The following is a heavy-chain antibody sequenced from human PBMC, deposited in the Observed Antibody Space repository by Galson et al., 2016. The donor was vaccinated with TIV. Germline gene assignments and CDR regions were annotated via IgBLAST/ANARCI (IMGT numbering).Heavy chain of an antibody. CDR1: GFTFSNYV. CDR2: MSSEGPAK. J-gene: IGHJ4*02. CDR3: SRDPIPVRPDYFDY. D-gene: IGHD6-6*01. Sequence: LRLSCAASGFTFSNYVVHWVRQAPGKGLEWVAVMSSEGPAKFYAESVAGRFTISRDNSKNTLFLQMSSLRPADTAMYYCSRDPIPVRPDYFDYWGQGTLATVSS. V-gene: IGHV3-30*03.